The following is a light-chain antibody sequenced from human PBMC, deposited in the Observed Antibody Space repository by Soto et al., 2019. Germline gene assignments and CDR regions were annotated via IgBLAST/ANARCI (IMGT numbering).Light chain of an antibody. V-gene: IGKV3-11*01. CDR3: QQRSNWPLVT. Sequence: EIVMTQSPGTLSVSPGERATLSCRAGQGVTTNFAWYQQKSGQSPRLLIYDASNRATGIPARFSGSGSGTDFTLTISSLEPEDFAVYYCQQRSNWPLVTFGQGTRLRL. CDR1: QGVTTN. J-gene: IGKJ5*01. CDR2: DAS.